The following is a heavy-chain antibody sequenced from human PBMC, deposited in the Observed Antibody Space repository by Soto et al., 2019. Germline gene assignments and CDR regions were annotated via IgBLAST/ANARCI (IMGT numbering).Heavy chain of an antibody. Sequence: GESLKISCKGSGYSFTSYWISWVRQMPGKGLEWMGRIDPSDSYTNYSPSFQGHVTISADKPISTAYLQWSSLKASDTAMYYCARQDFGVVKDYYGMDVWGQGTTVTVSS. J-gene: IGHJ6*02. CDR1: GYSFTSYW. CDR2: IDPSDSYT. V-gene: IGHV5-10-1*01. D-gene: IGHD3-3*01. CDR3: ARQDFGVVKDYYGMDV.